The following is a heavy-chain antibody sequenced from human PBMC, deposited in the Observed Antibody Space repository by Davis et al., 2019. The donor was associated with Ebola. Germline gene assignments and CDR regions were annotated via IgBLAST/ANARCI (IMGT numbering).Heavy chain of an antibody. Sequence: PGGSLRLSCAASGFTFSNYAMNWVRQAPGKGLEWVSTISGSGDSTYYADSVKGRFTISRDNAKNSLYLQMNSLRAEDTAVYYCARLRNYCSRTSCYPDYYYYGMDVWGQGTTVTVSS. CDR1: GFTFSNYA. D-gene: IGHD2-2*01. V-gene: IGHV3-23*01. CDR3: ARLRNYCSRTSCYPDYYYYGMDV. J-gene: IGHJ6*02. CDR2: ISGSGDST.